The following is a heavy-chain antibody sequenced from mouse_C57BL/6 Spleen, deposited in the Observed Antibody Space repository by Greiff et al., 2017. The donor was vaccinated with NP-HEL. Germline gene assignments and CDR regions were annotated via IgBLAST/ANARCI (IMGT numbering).Heavy chain of an antibody. CDR2: ISSGSSTI. CDR3: ARPITTVVATEAMDY. Sequence: EVQLVESGGGLVKPGGSLKLSCAASGFTFSDYGMHWVRQAPEKGLEWVAYISSGSSTIYYADKVKGRFTISRDNAKNTLFLQMTSLRSEDTAMYYCARPITTVVATEAMDYWGQGTSVTVSS. D-gene: IGHD1-1*01. CDR1: GFTFSDYG. J-gene: IGHJ4*01. V-gene: IGHV5-17*01.